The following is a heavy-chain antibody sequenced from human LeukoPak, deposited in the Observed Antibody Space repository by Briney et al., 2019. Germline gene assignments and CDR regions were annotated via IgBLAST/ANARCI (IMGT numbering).Heavy chain of an antibody. Sequence: SEPLSLPCSVSGGPLSSYHWRWLPEPPGKAVVGIGYIYYCRSNIYNPTLKSRVTISVDTSKNQFSLNLSSVTAGDTTMEYCARDMAAAGTHYFDYWGQGTLVTVSS. J-gene: IGHJ4*02. D-gene: IGHD6-13*01. CDR1: GGPLSSYH. CDR3: ARDMAAAGTHYFDY. V-gene: IGHV4-59*13. CDR2: IYYCRSN.